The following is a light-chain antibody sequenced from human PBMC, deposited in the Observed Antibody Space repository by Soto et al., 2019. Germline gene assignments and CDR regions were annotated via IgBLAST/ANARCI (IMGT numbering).Light chain of an antibody. V-gene: IGLV2-14*01. CDR3: SSSTSGSTPFV. J-gene: IGLJ1*01. CDR1: SXDIGGSNS. CDR2: EVS. Sequence: QSALTQPASVSGSPEQSITIPCTGTSXDIGGSNSVSWYQQHPGQAPKLMISEVSNRPSGVSNRFSGSKSGNTASLTISGLQAEDEADYYCSSSTSGSTPFVFGAGTKFTVL.